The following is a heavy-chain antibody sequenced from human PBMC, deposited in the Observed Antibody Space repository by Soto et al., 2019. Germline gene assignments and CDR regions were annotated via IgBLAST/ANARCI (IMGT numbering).Heavy chain of an antibody. Sequence: GRAVRLSGEGCALTFGDSYLSWIRQAPGKGLEWLSYISPGSRYPAYADSVKGRFTISRDNAKRSLCLQMMSLTAEDTAIYYCVRGGGGGLFDPWGQGTMVTVSS. CDR1: ALTFGDSY. CDR2: ISPGSRYP. D-gene: IGHD2-15*01. CDR3: VRGGGGGLFDP. V-gene: IGHV3-11*06. J-gene: IGHJ5*02.